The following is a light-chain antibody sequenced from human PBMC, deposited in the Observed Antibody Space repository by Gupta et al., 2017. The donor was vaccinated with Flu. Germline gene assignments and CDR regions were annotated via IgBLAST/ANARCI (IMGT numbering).Light chain of an antibody. V-gene: IGKV1-39*01. CDR3: QQSYSSAT. CDR1: QSISSY. Sequence: DIQMTQSPSSLSASVGDRVTITCRASQSISSYLNWYQQKPGKAPKLLIYAASSLQSGVPSRFSGSGSGTDFTLTSSRLQPEDFATYYWQQSYSSATFGQGTKVEIK. CDR2: AAS. J-gene: IGKJ1*01.